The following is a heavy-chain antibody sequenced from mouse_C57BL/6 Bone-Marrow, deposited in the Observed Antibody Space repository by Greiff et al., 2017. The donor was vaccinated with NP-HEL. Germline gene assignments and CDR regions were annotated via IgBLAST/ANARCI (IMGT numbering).Heavy chain of an antibody. V-gene: IGHV1-53*01. J-gene: IGHJ4*01. Sequence: QVQLQQPGTELVKPGASVKLSCKASGYTFTSYWMHWVKQRPGQGLEWIGNINPSNGGTNYNEKFKSKATLTVDKSSSTAYMQLSSLTSEDSAVYYCARWIWGLRRLYAMDYWGQGTSVTVSS. D-gene: IGHD2-4*01. CDR2: INPSNGGT. CDR3: ARWIWGLRRLYAMDY. CDR1: GYTFTSYW.